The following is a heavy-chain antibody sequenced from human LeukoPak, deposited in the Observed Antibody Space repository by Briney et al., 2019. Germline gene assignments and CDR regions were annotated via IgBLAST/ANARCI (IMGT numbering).Heavy chain of an antibody. CDR1: GFTFDDYA. D-gene: IGHD6-13*01. CDR2: ISWNSGSI. CDR3: AREHSGIFDY. Sequence: GRSLRLSCAASGFTFDDYAMHWVRQAPGKGLEWVSGISWNSGSIGYADSVKGRFTISRDNAKNSLYLQMNSLRAEDTAVYYCAREHSGIFDYWGQGTLVTVSS. V-gene: IGHV3-9*01. J-gene: IGHJ4*02.